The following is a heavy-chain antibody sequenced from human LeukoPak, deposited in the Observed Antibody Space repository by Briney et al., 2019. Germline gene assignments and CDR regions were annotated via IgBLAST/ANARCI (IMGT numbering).Heavy chain of an antibody. J-gene: IGHJ3*02. CDR2: IYHSGST. D-gene: IGHD2-15*01. CDR3: ARDCSGGSCYGAFDI. CDR1: GGSISSSNW. V-gene: IGHV4-4*02. Sequence: PSETLSLTCAVSGGSISSSNWWSWVRQPPGKGLEWIGEIYHSGSTNYNPSLKSRVTISVDKSKNQFSLKLSSVTAADTAVYYCARDCSGGSCYGAFDIWGQETWSPSLQ.